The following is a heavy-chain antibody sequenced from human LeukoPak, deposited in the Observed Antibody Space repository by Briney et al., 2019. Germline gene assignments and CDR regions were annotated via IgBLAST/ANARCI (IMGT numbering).Heavy chain of an antibody. J-gene: IGHJ4*02. CDR1: GFTFSNYW. D-gene: IGHD6-13*01. Sequence: GGSLRLSCAASGFTFSNYWMSWVRQAPGKGLEWVANIKEDGSEKYYVNSVKGRFTISRDNARNSLYLQMNSLRVEDTAVYYCASGRQLGYWGQGTLVTVSS. CDR3: ASGRQLGY. CDR2: IKEDGSEK. V-gene: IGHV3-7*01.